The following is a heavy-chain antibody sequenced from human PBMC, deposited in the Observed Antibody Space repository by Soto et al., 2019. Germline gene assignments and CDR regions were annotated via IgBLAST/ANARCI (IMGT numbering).Heavy chain of an antibody. D-gene: IGHD2-2*01. Sequence: QVQLVQSGAEVKKPGSSVKVSCKASGGTFSSYAISWVRQAPGQGLEWMGGMILLSGTANDAQKFQVRVTLTADESTSTAYMELSSLRSEDTAVYYCARSQGSSTSLEIYYYYDYGMDVWGQGTTVTVSS. CDR2: MILLSGTA. V-gene: IGHV1-69*01. J-gene: IGHJ6*02. CDR1: GGTFSSYA. CDR3: ARSQGSSTSLEIYYYYDYGMDV.